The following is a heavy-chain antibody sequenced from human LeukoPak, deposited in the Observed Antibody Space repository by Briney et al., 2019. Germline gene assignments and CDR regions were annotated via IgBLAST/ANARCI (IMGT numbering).Heavy chain of an antibody. Sequence: GASVKVSCKASGYTFISYGISWVRQAPGQGLEWMGGIIPIFGTANYAQKFQGRVTITADESTSTAYMELSSLRSEDTAVYYYARGGGVTTLGTPYYYYYMDVWGKGTTVTVSS. J-gene: IGHJ6*03. CDR3: ARGGGVTTLGTPYYYYYMDV. D-gene: IGHD4-11*01. CDR1: GYTFISYG. CDR2: IIPIFGTA. V-gene: IGHV1-69*13.